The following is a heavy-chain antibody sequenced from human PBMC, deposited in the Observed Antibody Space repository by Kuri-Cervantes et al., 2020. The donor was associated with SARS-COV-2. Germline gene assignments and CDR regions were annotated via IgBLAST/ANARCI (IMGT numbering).Heavy chain of an antibody. CDR1: GFTFSSYA. CDR3: ARVPHSVAWGRLQLPRYFDS. D-gene: IGHD5-24*01. V-gene: IGHV3-30-3*01. J-gene: IGHJ4*02. CDR2: ISYDGSNK. Sequence: GESLKISCAASGFTFSSYAMHWVRQAPGKGLEWVAVISYDGSNKYYADSVKGRFTISRDNSKNTLYLQMNSLRAEDTAVYYCARVPHSVAWGRLQLPRYFDSWGQGTLVTVSS.